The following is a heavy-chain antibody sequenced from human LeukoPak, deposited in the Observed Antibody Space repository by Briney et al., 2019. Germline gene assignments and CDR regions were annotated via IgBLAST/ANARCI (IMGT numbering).Heavy chain of an antibody. J-gene: IGHJ4*02. CDR2: IYYSGST. V-gene: IGHV4-59*08. Sequence: PSETLSLTCTVSGGSISSYYWSWIRQPPGKGLEWIGYIYYSGSTNYDPSLKSRVTMSVDTSKNQFSLSLNSVTAADTAVYYCARQDSFGDPIGYWGQGVLVTVSS. CDR1: GGSISSYY. CDR3: ARQDSFGDPIGY. D-gene: IGHD4-17*01.